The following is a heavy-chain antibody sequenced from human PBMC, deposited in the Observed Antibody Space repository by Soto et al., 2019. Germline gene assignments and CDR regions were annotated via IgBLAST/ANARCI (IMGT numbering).Heavy chain of an antibody. Sequence: GGSLRLSCAAPGFTFSNAWMSWVRQAPGKGLEWVGRIKSKTDGGTTDYAAPVKGRFTISRDDSKNTLYLQMNSLKTEDTAVYYCTTEIRWYYYYGMDVWGQGTTVTVSS. V-gene: IGHV3-15*01. CDR2: IKSKTDGGTT. J-gene: IGHJ6*02. CDR3: TTEIRWYYYYGMDV. CDR1: GFTFSNAW.